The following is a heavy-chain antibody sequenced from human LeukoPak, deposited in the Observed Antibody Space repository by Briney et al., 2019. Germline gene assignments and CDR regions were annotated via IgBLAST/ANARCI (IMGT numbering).Heavy chain of an antibody. CDR2: IYHSGST. V-gene: IGHV4-38-2*01. Sequence: SETLSLTCAVSGYSISSGYYWGWIRQPPGKGLEWIGSIYHSGSTYYNPSLKSRVTISVDTSKNQFSLKLSSVTAADTAVYYCARYSGYASYYFDCWGQGTLVTVSS. D-gene: IGHD5-12*01. CDR3: ARYSGYASYYFDC. CDR1: GYSISSGYY. J-gene: IGHJ4*02.